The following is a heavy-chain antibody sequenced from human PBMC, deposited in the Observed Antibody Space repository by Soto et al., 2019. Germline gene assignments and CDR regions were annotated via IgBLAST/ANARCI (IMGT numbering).Heavy chain of an antibody. Sequence: ASVKVSCKASGYTFTSYAMHWVRQAPGQRLEWMGWINAGNGNTKYSQKFQGRVTITRDTSASTAYMELSSLRSEDTAVYYCAIGYSGYDTAWYYYGMGVWGQGTTVTVSS. CDR3: AIGYSGYDTAWYYYGMGV. CDR1: GYTFTSYA. D-gene: IGHD5-12*01. V-gene: IGHV1-3*01. CDR2: INAGNGNT. J-gene: IGHJ6*02.